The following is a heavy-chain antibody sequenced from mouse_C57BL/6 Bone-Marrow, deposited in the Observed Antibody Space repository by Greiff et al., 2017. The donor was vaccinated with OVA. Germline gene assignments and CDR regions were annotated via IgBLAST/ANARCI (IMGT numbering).Heavy chain of an antibody. CDR3: ARPGSRPAWFAY. CDR1: GYTFTSYW. Sequence: VQLQQPGAELVMPGASVKLSCKASGYTFTSYWMHWVKQRPGQGLEWIGEIDPSDSYTNYNQKFKGKSTLTVDKSSSTAYMQLSSLTYEDSAVYYCARPGSRPAWFAYWGQGTLVTVSA. D-gene: IGHD1-1*01. V-gene: IGHV1-69*01. J-gene: IGHJ3*01. CDR2: IDPSDSYT.